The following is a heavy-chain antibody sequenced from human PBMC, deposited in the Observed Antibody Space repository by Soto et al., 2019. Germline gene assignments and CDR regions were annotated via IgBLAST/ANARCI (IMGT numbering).Heavy chain of an antibody. V-gene: IGHV3-48*02. CDR3: ARDPRSFGRSGSYDY. Sequence: EVQLVESGGGLVQPGGSLRLSCAASGFTFSSHSLNWVRQAPGRGLEWVSYISSSSTTIYYADSVKGRFTISRDNAKNSLYLQMNSLRDEDTAVYYCARDPRSFGRSGSYDYWGQGTLVTVSS. CDR1: GFTFSSHS. D-gene: IGHD1-26*01. CDR2: ISSSSTTI. J-gene: IGHJ4*02.